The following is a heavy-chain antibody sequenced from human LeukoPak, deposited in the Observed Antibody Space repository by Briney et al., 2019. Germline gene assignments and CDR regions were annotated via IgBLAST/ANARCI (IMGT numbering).Heavy chain of an antibody. CDR1: GGSISGYY. Sequence: SETLSLTCTVSGGSISGYYWSWIRQPPGKGLEWIGEINHSGSTNYNPSLKSRVTISVDTSKNQFSLKLSSVTAADTAVYYCARRSPPVLRYFDWSAFDYWGQGTLVTVSS. CDR3: ARRSPPVLRYFDWSAFDY. CDR2: INHSGST. D-gene: IGHD3-9*01. V-gene: IGHV4-34*01. J-gene: IGHJ4*02.